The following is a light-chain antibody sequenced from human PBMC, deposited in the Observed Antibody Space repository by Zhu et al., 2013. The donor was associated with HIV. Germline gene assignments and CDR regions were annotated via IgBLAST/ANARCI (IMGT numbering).Light chain of an antibody. V-gene: IGKV3-20*01. CDR3: QQYGLPPDT. CDR1: QSVSRY. CDR2: GAS. Sequence: EIVLTQSPATLSLSPGERATLSCRASQSVSRYLAWYKQKPGRAPRLVIYGASSRVTGIPDRFSGRGSGTDFTLTISRLEAEDSAVYYCQQYGLPPDTFGQGTRLDFK. J-gene: IGKJ5*01.